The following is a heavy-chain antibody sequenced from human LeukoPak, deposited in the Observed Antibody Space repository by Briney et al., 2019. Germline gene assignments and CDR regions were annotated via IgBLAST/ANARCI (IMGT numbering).Heavy chain of an antibody. CDR3: ARDRYYGSGIYDY. CDR1: GFAFSSYE. Sequence: GGSLRLSCAASGFAFSSYEMNWVRQAPAKGPEWVSYISSSGSTIYYADSVKGRFTISRDNAKNSLYLQMNSLRAEDTALYYCARDRYYGSGIYDYWGQGALVTVSS. J-gene: IGHJ4*02. CDR2: ISSSGSTI. V-gene: IGHV3-48*03. D-gene: IGHD3-10*01.